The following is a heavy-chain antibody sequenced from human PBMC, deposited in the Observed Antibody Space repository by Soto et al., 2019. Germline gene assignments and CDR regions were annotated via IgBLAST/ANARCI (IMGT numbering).Heavy chain of an antibody. CDR2: IKQDASEI. CDR3: ARAGFGIPFDV. D-gene: IGHD3-16*01. Sequence: GGSLRLSCAASGFTFSSYWMKWVRQAPGKGLEWVANIKQDASEIYYVGSVKGRFTISRDNAKNSLSLRMNSLRVEETAVYYCARAGFGIPFDVWGQGTMVTVSS. J-gene: IGHJ3*01. V-gene: IGHV3-7*01. CDR1: GFTFSSYW.